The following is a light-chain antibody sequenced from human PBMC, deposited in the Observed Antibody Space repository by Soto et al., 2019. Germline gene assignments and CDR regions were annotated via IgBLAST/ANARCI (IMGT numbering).Light chain of an antibody. CDR3: QRYNSAPWT. V-gene: IGKV1-27*01. J-gene: IGKJ1*01. CDR2: AAS. CDR1: QGISNY. Sequence: DIQMTQSPSSLSASVGDRVTITCRASQGISNYLAWYQQKPGKVPKLLIYAASTLQSGVPSRFSGSGSGTDFTRTISRLQAEDVATYYCQRYNSAPWTFGPGTKVEIK.